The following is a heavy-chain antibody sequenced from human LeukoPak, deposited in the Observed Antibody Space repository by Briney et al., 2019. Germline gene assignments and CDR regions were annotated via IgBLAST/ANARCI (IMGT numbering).Heavy chain of an antibody. CDR3: ARLGVAFDY. Sequence: SETLSLTCTVSGGSISSSSYYWGWIREPPGKGLEWIGSIYYSGSTYYNSSPKSRVTISVDTSKTQFSLKMSSVTAADTAVYYCARLGVAFDYWGQGTLVTVSS. V-gene: IGHV4-39*01. D-gene: IGHD3-10*01. CDR1: GGSISSSSYY. J-gene: IGHJ4*02. CDR2: IYYSGST.